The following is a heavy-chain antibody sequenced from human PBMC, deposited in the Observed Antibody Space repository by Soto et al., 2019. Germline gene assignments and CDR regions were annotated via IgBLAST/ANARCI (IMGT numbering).Heavy chain of an antibody. Sequence: QVQLVQSGAEVKKPGASVKVSCKASGYTFTSYGISWVRQAPGQGLEWMGWISAYNGNTNYAQKLQGRVTMTTDTSTSTAYMKLRSLRSDDTAVYYCARGVSKSMVRGVINPYYYYYYMDVWGKGTTVTVSS. J-gene: IGHJ6*03. D-gene: IGHD3-10*01. CDR2: ISAYNGNT. CDR1: GYTFTSYG. CDR3: ARGVSKSMVRGVINPYYYYYYMDV. V-gene: IGHV1-18*01.